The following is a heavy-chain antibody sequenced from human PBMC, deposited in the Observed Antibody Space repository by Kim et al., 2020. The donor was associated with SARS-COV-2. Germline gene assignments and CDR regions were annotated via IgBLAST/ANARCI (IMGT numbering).Heavy chain of an antibody. CDR3: ARALRWEVVSYYYYMDV. J-gene: IGHJ6*03. CDR2: ISSSSSYI. CDR1: GFTFSSYS. Sequence: GGSLRLSCAASGFTFSSYSMNWVRQAPGKGLEWVSPISSSSSYIYYADSVKGRFTISRDNAKNSLDLQMNSLRAEDTAVYYCARALRWEVVSYYYYMDVWGKGTTVTVSS. V-gene: IGHV3-21*01. D-gene: IGHD1-26*01.